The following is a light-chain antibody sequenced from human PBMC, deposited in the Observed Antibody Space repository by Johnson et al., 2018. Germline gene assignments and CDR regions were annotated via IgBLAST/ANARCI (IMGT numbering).Light chain of an antibody. CDR2: ENN. Sequence: QSVLTQPPSVSAAPGQKVTISCSGSSSNIGNNYVSWYQQLPGTAPKLLIYENNKRPSGIPDRFSGSKSGTSATLGITGLQTGDEADYYCGTGDSSLGAGNTLGTRPRVTVL. CDR1: SSNIGNNY. CDR3: GTGDSSLGAGNT. V-gene: IGLV1-51*02. J-gene: IGLJ1*01.